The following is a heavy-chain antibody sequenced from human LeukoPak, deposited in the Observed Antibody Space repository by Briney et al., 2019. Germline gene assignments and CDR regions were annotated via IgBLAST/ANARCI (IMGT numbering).Heavy chain of an antibody. D-gene: IGHD4-23*01. CDR3: ARDRVVTSLPDY. CDR2: INSDGSST. V-gene: IGHV3-74*01. Sequence: GGSLRLSCAASGFTFSSCWMHWVRQAPGKGLVWVSRINSDGSSTSYADSVKGRFTISRDNAKNTLYLQMNSLRAEDTAVYYCARDRVVTSLPDYWGQGTLVTVSS. CDR1: GFTFSSCW. J-gene: IGHJ4*02.